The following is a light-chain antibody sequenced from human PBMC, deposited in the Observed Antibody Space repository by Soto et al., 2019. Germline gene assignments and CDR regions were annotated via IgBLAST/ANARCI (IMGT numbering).Light chain of an antibody. CDR2: EGN. Sequence: LTQPASVSGSPGQSITISCTGASSDVGSYYLVSWYQHHPGKAPKLIIYEGNERPSGVSNRFSGSKSGNTASLTISGLQAEDEADYYCCSTAGSSTVVFGAGTKVTVL. J-gene: IGLJ1*01. CDR1: SSDVGSYYL. V-gene: IGLV2-23*03. CDR3: CSTAGSSTVV.